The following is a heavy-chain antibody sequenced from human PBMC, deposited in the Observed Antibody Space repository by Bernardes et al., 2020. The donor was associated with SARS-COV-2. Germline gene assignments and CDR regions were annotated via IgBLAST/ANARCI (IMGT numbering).Heavy chain of an antibody. CDR1: GGSISSSSYY. CDR2: IYYSGST. Sequence: SETLSLTCTVSGGSISSSSYYWGWIRQPPGKGLEWIGSIYYSGSTYYNPSLKSRVTISVDTSKNQFSLKLSSVTAADTAVYYCASYRDCSGGSCYNEQDPLDYWGQGTLVTVSS. V-gene: IGHV4-39*07. CDR3: ASYRDCSGGSCYNEQDPLDY. J-gene: IGHJ4*02. D-gene: IGHD2-15*01.